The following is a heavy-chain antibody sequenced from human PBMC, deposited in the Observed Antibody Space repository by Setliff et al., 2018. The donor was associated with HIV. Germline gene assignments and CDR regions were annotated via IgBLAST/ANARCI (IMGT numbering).Heavy chain of an antibody. V-gene: IGHV1-24*01. D-gene: IGHD2-2*01. CDR3: ARKGYCSSSGCPTPFDF. Sequence: ASVKVSCKVSGYTLSELSMHWVRQAPGKGLEWMGGFDPEDGETIYAQKFQGRVTMTEDTSTDTAYMELRSLRSEDTAVYYCARKGYCSSSGCPTPFDFWGQGTLVTVSS. CDR2: FDPEDGET. CDR1: GYTLSELS. J-gene: IGHJ4*02.